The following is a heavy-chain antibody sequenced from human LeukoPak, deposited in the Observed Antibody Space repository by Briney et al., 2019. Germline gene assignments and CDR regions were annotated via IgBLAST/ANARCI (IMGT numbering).Heavy chain of an antibody. V-gene: IGHV3-23*01. D-gene: IGHD2-21*01. J-gene: IGHJ4*02. CDR1: AFTFRSYA. Sequence: GGSLRLSCAASAFTFRSYAMIWVRQAPGKGLEWVSGISGSGGSTYYSDSAKGRFTISRDNSNNTLYLQMNSLRAEDTAVYYCAKRATRVVVRDYFDYWGQGTLVTVSS. CDR2: ISGSGGST. CDR3: AKRATRVVVRDYFDY.